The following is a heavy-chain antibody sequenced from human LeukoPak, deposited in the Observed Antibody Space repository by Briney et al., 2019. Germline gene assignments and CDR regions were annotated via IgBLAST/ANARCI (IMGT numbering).Heavy chain of an antibody. CDR3: ARDPQGGDYYYYYMDV. D-gene: IGHD3-16*01. Sequence: GGSLRLSCEASGITFSGYSMNWVRQAPGKGLEWVSSISSSSSYIYYADSVKGRFTISRDNAKNSLYLQMNSLRAEDTAVYYCARDPQGGDYYYYYMDVWGKGTTVTVSS. V-gene: IGHV3-21*01. CDR1: GITFSGYS. CDR2: ISSSSSYI. J-gene: IGHJ6*03.